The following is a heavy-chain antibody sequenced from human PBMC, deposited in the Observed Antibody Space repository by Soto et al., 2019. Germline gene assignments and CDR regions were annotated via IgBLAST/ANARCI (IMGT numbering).Heavy chain of an antibody. J-gene: IGHJ6*02. Sequence: QVQLVESGGGVVQPGRSLRLSCTASGFTFSTYGMHWVRQAPGKGLEWVTVIWYDGSNKYYADSVKGRFTISRDNSKNTLYLQMNSLRADDTAVYYCARGGGSGSSVVGYYYYTVDVWGQGTTVTVSS. CDR3: ARGGGSGSSVVGYYYYTVDV. V-gene: IGHV3-33*01. CDR1: GFTFSTYG. CDR2: IWYDGSNK. D-gene: IGHD1-26*01.